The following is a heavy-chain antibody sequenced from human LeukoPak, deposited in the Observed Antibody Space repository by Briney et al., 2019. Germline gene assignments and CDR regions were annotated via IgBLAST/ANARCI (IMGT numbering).Heavy chain of an antibody. V-gene: IGHV3-66*02. Sequence: PGGSLRLSCAASGFTVSSSYMSWVRKAPGQGLDLVAVLYGGGHTDYAVSVRGRFTISRDTSTNTVSLQMNSLRAEDTAEYYCARARCDTCGYGSWGQGTLVTVSS. J-gene: IGHJ5*02. CDR1: GFTVSSSY. CDR2: LYGGGHT. D-gene: IGHD3-22*01. CDR3: ARARCDTCGYGS.